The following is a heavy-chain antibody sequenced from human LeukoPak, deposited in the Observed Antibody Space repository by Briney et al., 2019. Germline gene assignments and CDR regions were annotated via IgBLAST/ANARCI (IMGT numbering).Heavy chain of an antibody. D-gene: IGHD5-18*01. V-gene: IGHV1-3*01. Sequence: ASVKVSCKAPGYTFTSYAMHWVRQAPGQRLEWMGWINAGNGNTKYSQKFQGRVTMTRDTSISTAYMELSRLRSDDTAVYYCARGFTPYSYGIRPFDYWGQGTLVTVSS. CDR1: GYTFTSYA. J-gene: IGHJ4*02. CDR2: INAGNGNT. CDR3: ARGFTPYSYGIRPFDY.